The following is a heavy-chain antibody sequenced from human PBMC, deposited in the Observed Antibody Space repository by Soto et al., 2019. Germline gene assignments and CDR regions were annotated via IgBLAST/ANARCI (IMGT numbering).Heavy chain of an antibody. J-gene: IGHJ4*02. Sequence: EVQLLESGGGLVQPGGSLRLSCAASGFTFRSYVMGWARQAPGKGLEWVSGISGSGGTTYYADSVRGRFTISRDNSKNTLYLHMKSLRAEDTAVYFCAKDPGDVLTSYSAFDYWGQGTLVTVSS. CDR1: GFTFRSYV. CDR2: ISGSGGTT. V-gene: IGHV3-23*01. D-gene: IGHD3-9*01. CDR3: AKDPGDVLTSYSAFDY.